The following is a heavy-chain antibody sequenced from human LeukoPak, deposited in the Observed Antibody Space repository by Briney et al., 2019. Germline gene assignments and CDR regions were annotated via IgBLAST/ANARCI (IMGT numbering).Heavy chain of an antibody. D-gene: IGHD4-23*01. Sequence: PGGPLRLSCTASGFTFGDYAMSWFRQAPGKGLEWVGFIRSKTYAGTTQYAASVKGRFSISRDDSKSIAYLQMNSLKTEDTAVYYRTRDPSATVVTGYFDYWGQGTLVTVSS. CDR2: IRSKTYAGTT. CDR1: GFTFGDYA. J-gene: IGHJ4*02. V-gene: IGHV3-49*03. CDR3: TRDPSATVVTGYFDY.